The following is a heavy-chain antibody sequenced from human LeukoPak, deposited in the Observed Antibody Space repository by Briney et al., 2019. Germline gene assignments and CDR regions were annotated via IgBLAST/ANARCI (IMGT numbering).Heavy chain of an antibody. J-gene: IGHJ4*02. V-gene: IGHV3-30*04. CDR1: GFTLNTYS. CDR2: ISHDGRNK. CDR3: ARVATGLYASGSYSDF. D-gene: IGHD3-10*01. Sequence: GGSLRLSCAASGFTLNTYSMHWVRQAPGKGLEWVAVISHDGRNKYYADSVKGRFTISRDNSRNTLSLQMNSLRLDDTAVFYCARVATGLYASGSYSDFWGQGTLVTVSS.